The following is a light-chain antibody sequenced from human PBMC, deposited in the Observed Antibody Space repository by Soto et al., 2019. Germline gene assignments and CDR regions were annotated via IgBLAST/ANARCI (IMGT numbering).Light chain of an antibody. CDR1: SGYSTYA. CDR2: INYDGTH. Sequence: QLVLTQSPSASASLGASVKLTCTLSSGYSTYAIAWHQQQSEKGPRFLMKINYDGTHSKGDGFFDRVSGSSSGAERHLTISSLQSEDEADYYWQSLGTGIQVFGGGTKLTVL. CDR3: QSLGTGIQV. J-gene: IGLJ3*02. V-gene: IGLV4-69*01.